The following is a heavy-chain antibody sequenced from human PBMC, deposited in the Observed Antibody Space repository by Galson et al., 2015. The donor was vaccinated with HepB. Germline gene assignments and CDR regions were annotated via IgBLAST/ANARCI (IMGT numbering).Heavy chain of an antibody. V-gene: IGHV3-21*01. D-gene: IGHD3-10*01. J-gene: IGHJ4*02. CDR3: ARDSRSGSYDY. Sequence: SLRLSCAGSGFTFSTYSMNWVRQAPGKGLEWVSSISSSSTYIYYADSVKGRFTISRDNAKNSLYLQMNSLRAEDTAVYYCARDSRSGSYDYWGQGTLVTVSS. CDR1: GFTFSTYS. CDR2: ISSSSTYI.